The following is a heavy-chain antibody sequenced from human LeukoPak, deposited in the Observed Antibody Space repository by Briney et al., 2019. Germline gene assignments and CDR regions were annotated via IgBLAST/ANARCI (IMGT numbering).Heavy chain of an antibody. D-gene: IGHD1-26*01. CDR2: IYYSGST. Sequence: SETLSLTFTVSGGSISSYYWSWIRQPPGKGLEWIGYIYYSGSTNYNPSLKSRVTISVDTSKNQFSLKLSSVTAADTAVYYCARERGIVGATTEFYYFDYWGQGTLVTVSS. CDR3: ARERGIVGATTEFYYFDY. J-gene: IGHJ4*02. V-gene: IGHV4-59*01. CDR1: GGSISSYY.